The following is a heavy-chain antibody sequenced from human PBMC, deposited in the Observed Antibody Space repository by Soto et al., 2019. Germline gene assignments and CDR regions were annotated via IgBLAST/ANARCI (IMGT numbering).Heavy chain of an antibody. Sequence: GGSLRLSCAASGFSFSISPMHWVRQAPGKGPEWVALISYDGTNKFYADSVKGRFTISRDNSKSTLYLQVDSLRPEDAAVYYCARDPKTSGGQHWAFNYFDSWGQGXLVTVSS. J-gene: IGHJ4*02. D-gene: IGHD7-27*01. CDR3: ARDPKTSGGQHWAFNYFDS. V-gene: IGHV3-30-3*01. CDR1: GFSFSISP. CDR2: ISYDGTNK.